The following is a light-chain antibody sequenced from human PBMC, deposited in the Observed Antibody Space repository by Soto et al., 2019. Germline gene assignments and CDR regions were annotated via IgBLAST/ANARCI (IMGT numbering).Light chain of an antibody. CDR2: WAS. Sequence: DIVMTQSPDSLAVSLGERATINCKSSQSVLYSSNNENYLAWYQQKPGQPPKLLISWASTREFGVPDRFSGSGRGKDVTLIISTLKAEDVAVYYCQQYSSTPLTFGQGTKVEIK. V-gene: IGKV4-1*01. J-gene: IGKJ1*01. CDR1: QSVLYSSNNENY. CDR3: QQYSSTPLT.